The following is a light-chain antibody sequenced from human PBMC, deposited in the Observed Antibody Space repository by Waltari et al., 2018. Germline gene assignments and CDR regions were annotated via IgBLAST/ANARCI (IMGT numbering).Light chain of an antibody. CDR3: ALYMGSGNWV. CDR2: KAN. Sequence: CYQPTPDRARRTLVYKANARAAAVPDRFSGSIHGNTAALTITGARAYDESDYYCALYMGSGNWVFGGGTRWTVL. J-gene: IGLJ3*02. V-gene: IGLV8-61*01.